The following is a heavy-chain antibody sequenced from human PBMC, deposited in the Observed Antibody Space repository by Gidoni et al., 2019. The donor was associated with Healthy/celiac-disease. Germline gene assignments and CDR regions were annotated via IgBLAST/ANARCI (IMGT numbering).Heavy chain of an antibody. CDR2: IWYDGSNK. CDR1: GFTFSSYG. V-gene: IGHV3-33*01. J-gene: IGHJ5*02. D-gene: IGHD2-15*01. CDR3: AGRYCSGGSCYSHHWFDP. Sequence: QVQLVESGGGVVQPGRSLRLSCAASGFTFSSYGMHWVRQAPGKGLEWVAVIWYDGSNKYYADSVKGRFTISRDNSKNTLYLQMNSLRAEDTAVYYCAGRYCSGGSCYSHHWFDPWGQGTLVTVSS.